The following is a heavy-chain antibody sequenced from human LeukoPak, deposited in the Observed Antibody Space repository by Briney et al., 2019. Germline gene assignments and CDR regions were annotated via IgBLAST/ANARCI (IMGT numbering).Heavy chain of an antibody. J-gene: IGHJ4*02. Sequence: SETLSLTCTVSGGSISSYYWGWIRQPPGKGLEWIGSIYYSGSTYYNPSLKSRVTISVDTSKNQFSLKLSSVTAADTAVYYCARPVRSNYGDYFDYWGQGTLVTVSS. V-gene: IGHV4-39*01. CDR1: GGSISSYY. CDR3: ARPVRSNYGDYFDY. CDR2: IYYSGST. D-gene: IGHD4-11*01.